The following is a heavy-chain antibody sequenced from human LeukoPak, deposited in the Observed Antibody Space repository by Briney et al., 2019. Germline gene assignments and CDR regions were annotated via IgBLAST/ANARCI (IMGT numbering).Heavy chain of an antibody. V-gene: IGHV3-20*04. CDR3: ASTIFGGFDP. CDR2: INWNGGST. CDR1: GFTLDDYG. Sequence: GGSLRLSCAASGFTLDDYGMYWVRQGPGKGLEWVSGINWNGGSTGYADSVKGRFTISRDNAKNSLYLQMNSLRAEDTALYYCASTIFGGFDPWGQGTLVTVSS. D-gene: IGHD3-3*01. J-gene: IGHJ5*02.